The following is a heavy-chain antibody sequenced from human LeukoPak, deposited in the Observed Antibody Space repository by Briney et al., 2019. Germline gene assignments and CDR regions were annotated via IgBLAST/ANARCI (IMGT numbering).Heavy chain of an antibody. Sequence: SETLSLTCTVSGGSISSGGYYWTWIRQHPEKGLEWIGYIDYSGSTYYNPSLKSRVTISLDTSENQFSLKLSSVTAADTAVYYCARTTIMGTTFGDYWGQGTLVTVSS. CDR3: ARTTIMGTTFGDY. D-gene: IGHD1-26*01. V-gene: IGHV4-31*03. J-gene: IGHJ4*02. CDR2: IDYSGST. CDR1: GGSISSGGYY.